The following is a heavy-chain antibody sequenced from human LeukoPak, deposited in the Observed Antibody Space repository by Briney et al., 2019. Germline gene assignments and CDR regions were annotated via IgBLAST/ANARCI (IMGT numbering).Heavy chain of an antibody. D-gene: IGHD3-3*01. Sequence: ASVKVSCKASGYTFTSYGISWVRQAPGQGLEWMGWISAYNGNTNYAQKLQGRVTMTTDTSTSTAYMELRSLRSDDTAVYYCARGGYYDFWSGYQYEYFQHWGQGTLVTVSS. J-gene: IGHJ1*01. V-gene: IGHV1-18*01. CDR1: GYTFTSYG. CDR3: ARGGYYDFWSGYQYEYFQH. CDR2: ISAYNGNT.